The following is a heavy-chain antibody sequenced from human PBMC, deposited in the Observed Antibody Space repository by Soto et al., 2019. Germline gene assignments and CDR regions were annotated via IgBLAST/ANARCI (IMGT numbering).Heavy chain of an antibody. Sequence: TLSLTCTVSGGSISSGGYYWSWIRQHPGKGLEWIGYIYYSGSTYYNPSLKSRVTISVDTSKNQFSLKLSSVTAADTAVYYCARGCPVSFDYWGQGTPVTVSS. CDR3: ARGCPVSFDY. CDR1: GGSISSGGYY. CDR2: IYYSGST. V-gene: IGHV4-31*03. J-gene: IGHJ4*02.